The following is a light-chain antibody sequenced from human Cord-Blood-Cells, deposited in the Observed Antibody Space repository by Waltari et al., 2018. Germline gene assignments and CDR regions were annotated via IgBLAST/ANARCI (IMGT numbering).Light chain of an antibody. CDR2: EGS. Sequence: QSALTQPASVSGSPGQSITIPCTGTSSDVGSYNLVSWYQQRPGKAPILMIYEGSKRPSGVSNRFSGSKSGNTASLTISGLQAEDEADYYCCSYAGSSTWVFGGGTKLTVL. CDR1: SSDVGSYNL. V-gene: IGLV2-23*01. J-gene: IGLJ3*02. CDR3: CSYAGSSTWV.